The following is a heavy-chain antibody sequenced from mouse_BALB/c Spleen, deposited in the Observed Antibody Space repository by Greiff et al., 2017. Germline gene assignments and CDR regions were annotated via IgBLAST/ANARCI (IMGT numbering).Heavy chain of an antibody. CDR2: IYPGDGDT. Sequence: QVQLKESGAELVRPGSSVKISCKASGYAFSSYWMNWVKQRPGQGLEWIGQIYPGDGDTNYNGKFKGKATLTADKSSSTAYMQLSSLTSEDSAVYFCARVYYYGRNFDVWGAGTTVTVSS. V-gene: IGHV1-80*01. CDR1: GYAFSSYW. CDR3: ARVYYYGRNFDV. J-gene: IGHJ1*01. D-gene: IGHD1-1*01.